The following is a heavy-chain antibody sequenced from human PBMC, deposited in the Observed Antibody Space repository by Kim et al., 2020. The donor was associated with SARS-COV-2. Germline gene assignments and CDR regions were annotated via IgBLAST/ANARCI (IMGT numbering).Heavy chain of an antibody. J-gene: IGHJ6*03. CDR2: IIPILGIA. CDR1: GGTFSSYA. V-gene: IGHV1-69*04. D-gene: IGHD6-6*01. CDR3: ARDFMPYSSSSRSTLYYYYYYMDV. Sequence: SVKVSCKASGGTFSSYAISWVRQAPGQGLEWMGRIIPILGIANYAQKFQGRVTITADKSTSTAYMELSSLRSEDTAVYYCARDFMPYSSSSRSTLYYYYYYMDVWGKGTTVTVSS.